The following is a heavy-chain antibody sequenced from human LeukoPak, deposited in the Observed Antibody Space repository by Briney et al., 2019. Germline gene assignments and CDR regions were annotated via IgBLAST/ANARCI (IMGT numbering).Heavy chain of an antibody. Sequence: PSETLSLTCTVYGGSISSSSYYSGWIRQPPGKGLEWIGRIYYSGSTYYNPSLKSRVTISVDTPKNQFSLKLSSVTAADTAVYYCARIRFGYCDYWGQGTLVTVSS. J-gene: IGHJ4*02. CDR2: IYYSGST. CDR3: ARIRFGYCDY. D-gene: IGHD3-16*01. CDR1: GGSISSSSYY. V-gene: IGHV4-39*01.